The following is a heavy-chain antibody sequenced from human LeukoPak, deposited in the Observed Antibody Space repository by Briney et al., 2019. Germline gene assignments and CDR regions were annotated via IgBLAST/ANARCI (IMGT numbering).Heavy chain of an antibody. D-gene: IGHD3-16*01. Sequence: GASVKVSCKASGYTFTGYHMHWVRQAPGQGLEWMGRINPNSGDTNYAQKFQGRVTMTRDTSISTAYVELSRLRSDDTAVYYCARGRGRVRFDYWGQGTLVTVSS. CDR2: INPNSGDT. J-gene: IGHJ4*02. CDR1: GYTFTGYH. CDR3: ARGRGRVRFDY. V-gene: IGHV1-2*06.